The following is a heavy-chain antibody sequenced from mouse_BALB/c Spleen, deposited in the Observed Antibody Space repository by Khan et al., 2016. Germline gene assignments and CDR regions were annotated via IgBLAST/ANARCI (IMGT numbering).Heavy chain of an antibody. V-gene: IGHV6-6*02. CDR1: GFTFSNYW. CDR3: SRGNYDYDGYAMDY. D-gene: IGHD2-4*01. Sequence: EVKLEESGGGLVQPGGSMKLSCVASGFTFSNYWMNWVRQSPEQGLEWVAEIRLKSNNYATHYAESVKGRFTISRDDSKSSVYLHMNNLRTEDTGNYYCSRGNYDYDGYAMDYWGQGTSVTVSS. J-gene: IGHJ4*01. CDR2: IRLKSNNYAT.